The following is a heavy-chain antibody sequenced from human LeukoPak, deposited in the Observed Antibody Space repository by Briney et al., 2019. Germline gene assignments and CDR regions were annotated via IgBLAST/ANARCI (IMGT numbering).Heavy chain of an antibody. Sequence: GASVKVSCKASGGAFSSSAIIWVRQAPGQGLEWMGVIIPMFNAPQYAQKFQGRVTFTADESTSTAYMELSSLRSEDTAVYYCARALYDSSGFNWFDPWGQGTLVTVSP. CDR1: GGAFSSSA. J-gene: IGHJ5*02. V-gene: IGHV1-69*13. D-gene: IGHD3-22*01. CDR2: IIPMFNAP. CDR3: ARALYDSSGFNWFDP.